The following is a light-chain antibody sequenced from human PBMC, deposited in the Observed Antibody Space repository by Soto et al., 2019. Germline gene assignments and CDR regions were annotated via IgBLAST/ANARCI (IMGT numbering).Light chain of an antibody. CDR3: SSYAGSNNWV. CDR1: SSDVGGYNY. CDR2: EVT. Sequence: QSALTQPPSASGSPGQSVTISCTGTSSDVGGYNYVSWYQQHPGIAPKLMIYEVTKRPSGVPDRFSGSKSGNTASLTVSGLQAEDEADYYCSSYAGSNNWVFGGGTQLTVL. V-gene: IGLV2-8*01. J-gene: IGLJ3*02.